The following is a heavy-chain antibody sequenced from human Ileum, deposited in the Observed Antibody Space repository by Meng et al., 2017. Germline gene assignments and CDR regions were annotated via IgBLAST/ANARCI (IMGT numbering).Heavy chain of an antibody. V-gene: IGHV3-74*01. Sequence: EAPVVEAGGGLVPPWGSLRLSCAASGFTYTNYWRHWVRQAPGKGLVWVASISESGGSTHYAESVTGRFTISRDNSKNTVWLQMNSLRADDTAVYYCATRHLGYWGQGTLVTVSS. J-gene: IGHJ4*02. CDR2: ISESGGST. D-gene: IGHD4-11*01. CDR3: ATRHLGY. CDR1: GFTYTNYW.